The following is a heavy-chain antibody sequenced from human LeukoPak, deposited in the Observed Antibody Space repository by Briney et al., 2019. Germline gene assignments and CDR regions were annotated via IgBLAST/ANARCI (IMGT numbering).Heavy chain of an antibody. CDR1: GGSISSSNW. V-gene: IGHV4-4*02. J-gene: IGHJ4*02. CDR2: IYNSGST. CDR3: ARSGEGRGAYYYGSGSYYTLDY. D-gene: IGHD3-10*01. Sequence: PSGTLSLTCAVSGGSISSSNWWIWVRQPPGKGRVWFGEIYNSGSTNSNPSLKSRVTISVDKSKNQFSLKLSSVTAADTAVYYCARSGEGRGAYYYGSGSYYTLDYWGQGTLVTVSS.